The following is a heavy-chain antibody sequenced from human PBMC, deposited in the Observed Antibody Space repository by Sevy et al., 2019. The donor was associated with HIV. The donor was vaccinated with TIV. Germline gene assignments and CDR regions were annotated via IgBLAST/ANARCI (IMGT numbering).Heavy chain of an antibody. V-gene: IGHV3-30*12. CDR3: ARESGSDWYLDF. Sequence: GGYLRLSCAASGFTFGSYGMHWVRQAPGKGLEWVAVIWFDGSNQYYGDSVKGRFNISRDSSKNTVYLHMNSLRVDDTAVYDCARESGSDWYLDFWGQGTLVTVSS. CDR2: IWFDGSNQ. J-gene: IGHJ4*02. D-gene: IGHD6-19*01. CDR1: GFTFGSYG.